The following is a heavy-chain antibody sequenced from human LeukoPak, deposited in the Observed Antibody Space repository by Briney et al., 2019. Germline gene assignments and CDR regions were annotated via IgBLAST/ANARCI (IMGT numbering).Heavy chain of an antibody. CDR1: GFAFSGFS. CDR2: ISRSSTYI. CDR3: AKDQDYYGSGSYIFDY. J-gene: IGHJ4*02. V-gene: IGHV3-21*04. Sequence: GGSLRLSCAASGFAFSGFSLNWVRQAPGKGLEWVSAISRSSTYIYYADSVKGRFTISRDNSKNTLYLQMNSLRAEDTAVYYCAKDQDYYGSGSYIFDYWGQGTLVTVSS. D-gene: IGHD3-10*01.